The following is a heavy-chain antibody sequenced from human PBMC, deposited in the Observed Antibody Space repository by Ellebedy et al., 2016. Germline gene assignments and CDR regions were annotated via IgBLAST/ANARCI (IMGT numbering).Heavy chain of an antibody. V-gene: IGHV1-46*01. J-gene: IGHJ3*02. CDR1: GYTFTSYY. Sequence: ASVKVSCKASGYTFTSYYMHWVRQAPGQGLEWMGIINPSGGSTSYAQKFQGWVTMTRDTSISTAYMELSRLRSDDTAVYYCARDWTTVVTPAEVVFDIWGQGTMVTVSS. CDR2: INPSGGST. CDR3: ARDWTTVVTPAEVVFDI. D-gene: IGHD4-23*01.